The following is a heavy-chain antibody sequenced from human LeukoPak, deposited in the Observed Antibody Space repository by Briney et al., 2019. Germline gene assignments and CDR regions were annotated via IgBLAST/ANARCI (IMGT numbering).Heavy chain of an antibody. D-gene: IGHD2-21*02. V-gene: IGHV3-23*01. CDR1: GFTFSSYV. CDR3: ARVTAFCGGDCYSYFDY. CDR2: ISSSGDNT. J-gene: IGHJ4*02. Sequence: GGSLRLSCAASGFTFSSYVMSWVRQAPGKGLEWVSAISSSGDNTYHADSVKGRFTISRDSSKNLLFLQMSSLRADDTAVYYCARVTAFCGGDCYSYFDYWGQGTLVTVSS.